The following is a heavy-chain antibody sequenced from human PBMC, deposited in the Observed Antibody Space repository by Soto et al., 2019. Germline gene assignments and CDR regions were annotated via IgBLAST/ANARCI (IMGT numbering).Heavy chain of an antibody. CDR1: GLTFGAFA. CDR2: ISGSGGST. Sequence: EVQLLESGGGLVQPGGSLKSSGEALGLTFGAFALGGVRQAQGRGRGWVSAISGSGGSTYYADSVKGRFTISRDNSKNTLYLQMNSLRAEDTAVYYCAKGAEKLVWGYFDYWGQGTLVTVSS. J-gene: IGHJ4*02. CDR3: AKGAEKLVWGYFDY. V-gene: IGHV3-23*01. D-gene: IGHD6-13*01.